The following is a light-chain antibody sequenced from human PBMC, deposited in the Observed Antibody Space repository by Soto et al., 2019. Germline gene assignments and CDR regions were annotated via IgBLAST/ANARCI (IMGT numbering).Light chain of an antibody. Sequence: EIVFTQSPGTLSLSPVERATLSCRASQSVTSYLAWYQQKPGQAPRLLIYGASTRATGIPARFSGSGSETDFTLTVSSLRSEDSAVYYCQQYNYWPITFGQGTRLEIK. CDR3: QQYNYWPIT. CDR1: QSVTSY. CDR2: GAS. V-gene: IGKV3-15*01. J-gene: IGKJ5*01.